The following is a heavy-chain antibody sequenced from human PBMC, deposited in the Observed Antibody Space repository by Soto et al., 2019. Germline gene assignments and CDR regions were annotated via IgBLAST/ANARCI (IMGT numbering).Heavy chain of an antibody. J-gene: IGHJ6*02. CDR3: AKVYGSGDRPYYYGVDV. Sequence: PGGSLRLSCAASGFTFSSYAITWVRQAPGKGLEWVSLISGSGDSTYYADSVKGRFTISRDNSKNTVYLQMSSLRAEDTALYYCAKVYGSGDRPYYYGVDVWGQGTTVTVSS. V-gene: IGHV3-23*01. D-gene: IGHD2-21*02. CDR2: ISGSGDST. CDR1: GFTFSSYA.